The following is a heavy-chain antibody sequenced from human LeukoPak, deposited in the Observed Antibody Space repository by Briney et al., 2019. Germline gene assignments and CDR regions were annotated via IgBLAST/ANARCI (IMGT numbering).Heavy chain of an antibody. CDR3: AKVPVWQQLVHY. CDR2: ISGSGGST. Sequence: GGSLRLSCAASGFTFSSYVMSWVRQAPGRGLEWVSGISGSGGSTYYADSVKGRFTISRDNSKSTLYLQMNSLRAEDTAVYYCAKVPVWQQLVHYWGQGTLVTVSS. D-gene: IGHD6-13*01. CDR1: GFTFSSYV. V-gene: IGHV3-23*01. J-gene: IGHJ4*02.